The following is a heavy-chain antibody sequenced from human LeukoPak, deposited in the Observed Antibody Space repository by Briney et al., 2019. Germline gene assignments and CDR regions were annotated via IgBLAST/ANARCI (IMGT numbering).Heavy chain of an antibody. V-gene: IGHV1-46*01. Sequence: ASVKVSCKASGGTFSSYAISWVRQAPGQGLEWMGIINPSGGSTSYAQKFQGRVTMTRDTSTSTVYMELSSLRSEDTAVYYCARDYYDSSGYYYGSSGAFDIWGQGTMVTVSS. CDR3: ARDYYDSSGYYYGSSGAFDI. J-gene: IGHJ3*02. CDR2: INPSGGST. D-gene: IGHD3-22*01. CDR1: GGTFSSYA.